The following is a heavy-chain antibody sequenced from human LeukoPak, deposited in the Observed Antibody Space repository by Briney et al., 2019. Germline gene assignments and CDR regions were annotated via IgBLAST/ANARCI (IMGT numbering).Heavy chain of an antibody. Sequence: GGSLRLSCAASEFTFSSHAMSWVRQAPGKGLEWVSAISGSGGSTYYADSVKGRFTISRDNSKNTLYLQMNSLRAEDTAVYYCAKDVLWFGEFDYWGQGTLVTVSS. J-gene: IGHJ4*02. CDR2: ISGSGGST. D-gene: IGHD3-10*01. CDR1: EFTFSSHA. V-gene: IGHV3-23*01. CDR3: AKDVLWFGEFDY.